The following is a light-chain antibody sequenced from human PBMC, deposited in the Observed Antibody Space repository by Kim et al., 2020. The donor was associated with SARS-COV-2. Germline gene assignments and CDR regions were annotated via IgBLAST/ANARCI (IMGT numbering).Light chain of an antibody. CDR1: KLGDKY. J-gene: IGLJ3*02. Sequence: PVQTTSITCSGEKLGDKYACWYQQKPGQSPVLVIYQNIKRPSGIPERFSGSNSGNTATLTISGAQAMDEADYYFQAWDSSTGVVFGGGTQLTVL. CDR2: QNI. V-gene: IGLV3-1*01. CDR3: QAWDSSTGVV.